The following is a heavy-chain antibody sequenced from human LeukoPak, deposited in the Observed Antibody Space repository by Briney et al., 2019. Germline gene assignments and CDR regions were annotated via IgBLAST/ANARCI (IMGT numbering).Heavy chain of an antibody. CDR1: EFSISHYA. CDR3: SKAPLGACAGAVCYYLDV. Sequence: GGSLRLSCTASEFSISHYAMSWVRQAPGKGLEWVSADTSSTTSTYYASSVRGRFTISRDNSMNTLYLQMNSLRADDTAVYYCSKAPLGACAGAVCYYLDVWGKGTTVIGSS. D-gene: IGHD2-8*02. CDR2: DTSSTTST. J-gene: IGHJ6*03. V-gene: IGHV3-23*01.